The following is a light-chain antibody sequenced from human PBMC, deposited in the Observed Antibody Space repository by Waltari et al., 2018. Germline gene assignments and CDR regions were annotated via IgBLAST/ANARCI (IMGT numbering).Light chain of an antibody. CDR2: WAS. CDR1: QSFLYSSNNKNY. V-gene: IGKV4-1*01. J-gene: IGKJ2*01. CDR3: QQYYTTPGYT. Sequence: DIVMTQSPDSLAVSLGERATINCKSSQSFLYSSNNKNYLAWYQQKPGQPPKLLIYWASTRESGVPDRFSGSGSGTDFTLTISSLQAEDVAVYFCQQYYTTPGYTFGQGTKLEIK.